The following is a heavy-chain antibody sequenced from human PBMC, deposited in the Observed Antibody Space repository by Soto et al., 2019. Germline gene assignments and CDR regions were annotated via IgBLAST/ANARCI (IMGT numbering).Heavy chain of an antibody. Sequence: QVQLQESGPGLVKPSETLSLTCTVSGGSISSYYCSWIRQPPGKGLEWIGYIYYSGSTNYNPSLRSRVTISVDTSKNQFSLKLSSVTAADTAVYYCARVGATHSYFDYWGQGTLVTVSS. J-gene: IGHJ4*02. V-gene: IGHV4-59*08. CDR1: GGSISSYY. D-gene: IGHD1-26*01. CDR3: ARVGATHSYFDY. CDR2: IYYSGST.